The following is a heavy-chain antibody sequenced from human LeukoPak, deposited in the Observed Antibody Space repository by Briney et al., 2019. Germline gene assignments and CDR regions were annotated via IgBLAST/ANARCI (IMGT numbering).Heavy chain of an antibody. J-gene: IGHJ4*02. CDR1: GYTFTSYD. Sequence: GASVKVSCKASGYTFTSYDMRWVRQAPGQRLEWMRWINAGNGNTKYSQKFQGRVTITRDTSASTAYMELSSLRSEDTAVYYCARAHHYMVRGSHFDYWGQGTLVTVSS. CDR2: INAGNGNT. CDR3: ARAHHYMVRGSHFDY. V-gene: IGHV1-3*01. D-gene: IGHD3-10*01.